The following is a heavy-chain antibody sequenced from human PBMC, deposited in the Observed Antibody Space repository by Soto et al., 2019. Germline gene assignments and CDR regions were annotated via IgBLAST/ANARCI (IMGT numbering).Heavy chain of an antibody. J-gene: IGHJ5*02. CDR3: ARLRRSGSDLDL. CDR2: IYFSGST. CDR1: YA. Sequence: YAGAWKRQPPGKGLEWIGAIYFSGSTIYNPSLRSRVTVSVDTPNNHFPLKLYSVTSADTAVYYCARLRRSGSDLDLWGQATLVSVSS. V-gene: IGHV4-39*01. D-gene: IGHD1-26*01.